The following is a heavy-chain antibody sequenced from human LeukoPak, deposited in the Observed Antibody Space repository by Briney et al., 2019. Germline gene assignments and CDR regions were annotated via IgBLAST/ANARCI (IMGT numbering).Heavy chain of an antibody. CDR1: RFSFSNYW. CDR3: ARDIVSGSGSLDY. V-gene: IGHV3-74*01. J-gene: IGHJ4*02. Sequence: GGSLRLSCAASRFSFSNYWMHWVRQAPGKGLVWVSRVKSDGSNPSYADSVKGRFTISRDNAENMLYLQMNTLGAEDTAVYYCARDIVSGSGSLDYWGREPWSPSPQ. D-gene: IGHD3-10*01. CDR2: VKSDGSNP.